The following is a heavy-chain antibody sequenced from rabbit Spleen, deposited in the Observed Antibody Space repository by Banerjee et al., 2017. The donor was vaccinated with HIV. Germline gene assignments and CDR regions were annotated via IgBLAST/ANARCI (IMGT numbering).Heavy chain of an antibody. D-gene: IGHD1-1*01. CDR2: INSITGKT. CDR1: GFSFTDKDV. CDR3: ARDLPDIIGWNFGF. J-gene: IGHJ3*01. Sequence: QSLEESGGDLVKPGTSLTLTCRASGFSFTDKDVMCWVRQAPGKGLEWIGCINSITGKTVYATWAKGRFTISRTSSTTVFLQMTSLTAVDTATYFCARDLPDIIGWNFGFWGQGTLVTVS. V-gene: IGHV1S40*01.